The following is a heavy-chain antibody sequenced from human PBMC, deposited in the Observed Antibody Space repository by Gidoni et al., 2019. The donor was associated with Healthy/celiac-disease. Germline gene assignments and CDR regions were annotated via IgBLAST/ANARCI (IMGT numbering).Heavy chain of an antibody. CDR3: AKYCSSTSCYSESSDH. CDR2: ISGSGGST. CDR1: VFTFSSYA. J-gene: IGHJ4*02. Sequence: EVQLLESGGGLVQPGGSLRLSCAASVFTFSSYAMSWVRQAPGKGLECGSAISGSGGSTYYADSVKGRFTISRDNSKNTLYLQMNSLRAEDTAVYYCAKYCSSTSCYSESSDHWGQGTLVTVSS. D-gene: IGHD2-2*02. V-gene: IGHV3-23*01.